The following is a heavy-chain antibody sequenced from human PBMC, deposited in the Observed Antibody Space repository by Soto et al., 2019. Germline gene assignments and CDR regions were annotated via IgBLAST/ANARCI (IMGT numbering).Heavy chain of an antibody. CDR3: ARSVYYYGSGSSLAFDI. D-gene: IGHD3-10*01. CDR2: INPSGGST. V-gene: IGHV1-46*01. J-gene: IGHJ3*02. CDR1: GYTFTSYY. Sequence: GASVKVSCKASGYTFTSYYMHWVRQAPGQGLEWMGIINPSGGSTSYAQKFQGRVTMTRDTSTSTVYMELSSLRSEDTAVYYCARSVYYYGSGSSLAFDIWGQGTMVTVSS.